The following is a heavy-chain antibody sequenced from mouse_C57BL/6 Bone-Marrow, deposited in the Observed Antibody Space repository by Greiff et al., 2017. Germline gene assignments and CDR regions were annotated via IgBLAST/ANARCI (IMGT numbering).Heavy chain of an antibody. V-gene: IGHV3-8*01. CDR2: ISYSGST. D-gene: IGHD2-4*01. Sequence: DVKLQESGPGLAKPSQTLSLTCSATGYSITSDYWNWIRKFPGNKLEYMGYISYSGSTYYNPSLKSRISITRDTSKNQYYLQLNSVTTEDTATYYCAGEKIYYDYYYAMDYWGQGTSVTVSS. CDR3: AGEKIYYDYYYAMDY. CDR1: GYSITSDY. J-gene: IGHJ4*01.